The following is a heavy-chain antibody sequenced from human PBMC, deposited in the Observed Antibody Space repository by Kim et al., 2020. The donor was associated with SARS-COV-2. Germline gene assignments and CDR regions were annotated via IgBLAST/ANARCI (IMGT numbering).Heavy chain of an antibody. D-gene: IGHD4-4*01. CDR1: GFTFSTYA. CDR3: AKGTSNLDY. CDR2: ISGGGYIT. Sequence: GGSLRLSCAASGFTFSTYAMSWVRQAPGKGLEWVSSISGGGYITYYVDSVKGRFTISRDNSKNTVYLQMDSLRAEDTAVYYCAKGTSNLDYWGQGTLVTVSS. V-gene: IGHV3-23*01. J-gene: IGHJ4*02.